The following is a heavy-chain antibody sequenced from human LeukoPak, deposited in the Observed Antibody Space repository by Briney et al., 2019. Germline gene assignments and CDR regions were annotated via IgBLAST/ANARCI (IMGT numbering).Heavy chain of an antibody. CDR1: GYTSTGYY. D-gene: IGHD3-3*01. J-gene: IGHJ4*02. CDR2: INPNSGGT. CDR3: ARAGITIFGVVIGPIHDY. Sequence: GASVKVSCKASGYTSTGYYMHWVRQAPGQGLEWMGWINPNSGGTNYAQKFQGWVTMTRDTSISTAYMELSRLRSDDTAVYYCARAGITIFGVVIGPIHDYWGQGTLVTVSS. V-gene: IGHV1-2*04.